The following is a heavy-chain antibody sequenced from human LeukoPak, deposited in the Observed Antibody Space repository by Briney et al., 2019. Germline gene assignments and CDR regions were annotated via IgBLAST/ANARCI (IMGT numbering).Heavy chain of an antibody. D-gene: IGHD3-10*01. CDR2: IYYSGST. V-gene: IGHV4-61*08. CDR3: ASSGSRMVRGVPGYFDY. CDR1: GGSISSGDYY. Sequence: PSETLSLTCTVSGGSISSGDYYWSWIRQPPGKGLEWIGYIYYSGSTNYNPSLKSRVTISVDRSKNQFSLKLSSVTAADTAVYYCASSGSRMVRGVPGYFDYWGQGTLVTVSS. J-gene: IGHJ4*02.